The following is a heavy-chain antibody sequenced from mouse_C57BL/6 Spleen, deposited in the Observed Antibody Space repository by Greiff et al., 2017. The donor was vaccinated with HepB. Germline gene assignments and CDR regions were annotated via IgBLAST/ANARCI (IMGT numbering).Heavy chain of an antibody. V-gene: IGHV14-1*01. J-gene: IGHJ2*01. CDR2: IDPEDGDT. D-gene: IGHD4-1*01. Sequence: EVQLQQSGAELVRPGASVKLSCTASGFNIKDYYMHWVKQRPEQGLEWIGRIDPEDGDTEYAPKFQGKATMTADTSSNTAYLHLSSLTSEYTAVYYCTTSRNWFNFDYWGQGTTLTVSS. CDR3: TTSRNWFNFDY. CDR1: GFNIKDYY.